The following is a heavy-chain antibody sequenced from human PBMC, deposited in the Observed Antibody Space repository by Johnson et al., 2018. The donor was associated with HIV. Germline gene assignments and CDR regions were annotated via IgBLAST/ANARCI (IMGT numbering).Heavy chain of an antibody. J-gene: IGHJ3*02. CDR2: ITWDGDST. CDR3: AKDIVYGVYGSQGAFHI. D-gene: IGHD4-17*01. V-gene: IGHV3-43D*03. Sequence: VQLVESGGGLVKPGGSLRLSCAASEFTFDDYAMHWVRQAPGKGLEWVSLITWDGDSTYYADSVKGRFSISRDNPKKSLYLQMNGLRPEDTGIYYCAKDIVYGVYGSQGAFHIWGRGTMVKVSS. CDR1: EFTFDDYA.